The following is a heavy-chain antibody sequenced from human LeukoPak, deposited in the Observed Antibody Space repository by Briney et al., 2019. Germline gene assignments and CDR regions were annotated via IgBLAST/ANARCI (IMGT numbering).Heavy chain of an antibody. CDR2: ITNTI. J-gene: IGHJ3*02. V-gene: IGHV3-48*01. CDR3: ARDNRYAFDI. Sequence: TGGSLRLSCAASGFTFSSYSMNWVRQAPGKGLEWIAYITNTIHYADSVKGRFTISRDNARNSLYLQMNSLRAGDTAVYYCARDNRYAFDIWGQGTMVTVSS. CDR1: GFTFSSYS.